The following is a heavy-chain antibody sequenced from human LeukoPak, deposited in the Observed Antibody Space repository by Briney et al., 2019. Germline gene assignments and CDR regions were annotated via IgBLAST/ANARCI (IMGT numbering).Heavy chain of an antibody. V-gene: IGHV3-72*01. Sequence: GGSLRLSCAASGFTFSDHYMAWVRQAPGKGLEWVGRTRDKATSYTTDYAASVKGRFTISRDDSKNSLSLQMHSLKSEDTAVYYCARVGVMKTTVDYWGQGVLVTVSS. CDR3: ARVGVMKTTVDY. D-gene: IGHD4-11*01. J-gene: IGHJ4*02. CDR2: TRDKATSYTT. CDR1: GFTFSDHY.